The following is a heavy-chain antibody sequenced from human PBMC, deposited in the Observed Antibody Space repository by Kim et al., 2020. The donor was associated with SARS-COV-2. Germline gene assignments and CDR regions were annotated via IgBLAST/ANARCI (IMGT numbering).Heavy chain of an antibody. D-gene: IGHD7-27*01. CDR2: IWYDGSNK. CDR3: ARARANWGSFLGGDYYYGMDV. Sequence: GGSLRLSCAASGFTFSSYGMHWVRQAPGKGLEWVAVIWYDGSNKYYADSVKGRFTISRDNSKNTLYLQMNSLRAEDTAVYYCARARANWGSFLGGDYYYGMDVWGQGTTVTVSS. V-gene: IGHV3-33*01. J-gene: IGHJ6*02. CDR1: GFTFSSYG.